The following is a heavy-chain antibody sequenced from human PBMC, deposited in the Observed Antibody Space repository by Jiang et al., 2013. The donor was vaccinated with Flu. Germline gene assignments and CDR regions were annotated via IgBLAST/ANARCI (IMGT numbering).Heavy chain of an antibody. J-gene: IGHJ6*02. CDR2: ISGSGGST. Sequence: VQLLESGGGLVQPGGSLRLSCAASGFTFSSYAMSWVRQAPGKGLEWVSAISGSGGSTYYADSVKGRFTISRDNSKNTLYLQMNSLRAEDTAVYYCAKLMFYDYYYYYGMDVWGQGTTVTVSS. V-gene: IGHV3-23*01. CDR3: AKLMFYDYYYYYGMDV. CDR1: GFTFSSYA. D-gene: IGHD3-10*02.